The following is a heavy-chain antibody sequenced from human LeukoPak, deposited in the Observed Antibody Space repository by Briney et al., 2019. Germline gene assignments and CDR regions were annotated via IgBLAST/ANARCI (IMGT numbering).Heavy chain of an antibody. D-gene: IGHD3-9*01. Sequence: PGGSLRLSCAASGFTFSSYSMNWVRQAPGKGLEWVSSITSSSSYIYYADSVKGRFTISRDNAKNSLFLQMNSLRAEDTAVYYCAGTNNDMMTNYRLYYYYMDVWGKGTTVTISS. CDR2: ITSSSSYI. V-gene: IGHV3-21*01. J-gene: IGHJ6*03. CDR1: GFTFSSYS. CDR3: AGTNNDMMTNYRLYYYYMDV.